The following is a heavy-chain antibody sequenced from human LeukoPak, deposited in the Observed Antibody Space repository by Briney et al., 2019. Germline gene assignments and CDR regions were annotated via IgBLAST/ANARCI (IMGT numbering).Heavy chain of an antibody. V-gene: IGHV3-21*01. Sequence: GGSLRLSCAASGFTFDIYSMNWLRQAPGKGLEWVSSISSSSNYIYYADSVKGRFTISRDNSKKSLFLQMNSLRAEDTAVYYCARGTYGDYWGQGTLVTVSS. J-gene: IGHJ4*02. CDR2: ISSSSNYI. CDR1: GFTFDIYS. D-gene: IGHD2-8*01. CDR3: ARGTYGDY.